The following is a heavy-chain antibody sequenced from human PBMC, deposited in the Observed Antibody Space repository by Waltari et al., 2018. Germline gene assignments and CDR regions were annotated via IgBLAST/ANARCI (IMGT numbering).Heavy chain of an antibody. J-gene: IGHJ4*02. Sequence: QVQLVQSGAAVKKPGSSVKVSCKASGGTFSSYAISWVRQAPGQGPEWMGGIIPIFGTANYAQKFQGRVTITTDEATRTAYMELSSLRSEDTAVYYCARGGSIVGASPFDYWGQGTLVTVSS. CDR2: IIPIFGTA. V-gene: IGHV1-69*05. CDR3: ARGGSIVGASPFDY. D-gene: IGHD1-26*01. CDR1: GGTFSSYA.